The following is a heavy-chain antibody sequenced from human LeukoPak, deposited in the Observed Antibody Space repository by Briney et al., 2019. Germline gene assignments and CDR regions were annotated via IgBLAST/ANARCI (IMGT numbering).Heavy chain of an antibody. Sequence: SETLSLTRIVSGYSISSGYYWGWIRQPPGKGLGWIGSIYHSGSTYYNPSLKSRVTISVDTSKNQFSLKLSSVTAADTAVYYCARLGDEDYGDYGGFFDYWGQGTLVTVSS. V-gene: IGHV4-38-2*02. D-gene: IGHD4-17*01. CDR2: IYHSGST. J-gene: IGHJ4*02. CDR1: GYSISSGYY. CDR3: ARLGDEDYGDYGGFFDY.